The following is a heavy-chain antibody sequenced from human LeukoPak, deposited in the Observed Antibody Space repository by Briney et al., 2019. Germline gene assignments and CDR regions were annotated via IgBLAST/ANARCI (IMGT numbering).Heavy chain of an antibody. CDR2: MFYSGGT. J-gene: IGHJ4*02. V-gene: IGHV4-39*07. CDR3: ARVGSSGSYNEDY. D-gene: IGHD1-26*01. Sequence: SETLSLTCTVSGGSISSSSHYWGWIRQSPGKGLEWIGSMFYSGGTYHNPSLKSRVTMSVDTSKNQFSLKLSSVTAEDTAVYYCARVGSSGSYNEDYWGQGTLVTVSS. CDR1: GGSISSSSHY.